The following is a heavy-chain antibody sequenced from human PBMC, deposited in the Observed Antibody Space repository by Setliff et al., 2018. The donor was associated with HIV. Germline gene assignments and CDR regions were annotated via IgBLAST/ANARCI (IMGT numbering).Heavy chain of an antibody. CDR3: ARHEGVDTAKFDQ. CDR2: IYPGDSDA. J-gene: IGHJ4*02. Sequence: GESLKISCQASGDSSSGYRFASYYIGWVRQTPGKGLEWMGIIYPGDSDAEYNPSFEGQVTISVDKSISTTHLQWSSLKASDTAIYYCARHEGVDTAKFDQWGQGTPVTVSS. D-gene: IGHD5-18*01. V-gene: IGHV5-51*01. CDR1: GDSSSGYRFASYY.